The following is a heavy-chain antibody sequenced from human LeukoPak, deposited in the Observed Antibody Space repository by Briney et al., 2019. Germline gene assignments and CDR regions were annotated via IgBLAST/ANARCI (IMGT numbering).Heavy chain of an antibody. Sequence: SETLSLTCTVSGGSISSGDYYWSWIRQPPGKGLEWIVYIYYSGSTYYNPSLKSRVTISVDTSKNQFSLKLSSVTAADTAVYYCARAVRYSSSWLDYWGQGTLVTVSS. D-gene: IGHD6-13*01. J-gene: IGHJ4*02. CDR1: GGSISSGDYY. CDR3: ARAVRYSSSWLDY. CDR2: IYYSGST. V-gene: IGHV4-30-4*08.